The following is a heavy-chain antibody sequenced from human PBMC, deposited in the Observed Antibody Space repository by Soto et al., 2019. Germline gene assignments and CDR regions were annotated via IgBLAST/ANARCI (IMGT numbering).Heavy chain of an antibody. CDR3: ARASGSYYGYFDY. Sequence: PSETLSLTCAVYGGSFSCYYWSWIRQPPGKGLEWIGEINHSGSTNYNPSLKSRVTISVDTSKNQFSLKLSSVTAADTAVYYCARASGSYYGYFDYWGQGTLVTVSS. CDR1: GGSFSCYY. J-gene: IGHJ4*02. V-gene: IGHV4-34*01. D-gene: IGHD1-26*01. CDR2: INHSGST.